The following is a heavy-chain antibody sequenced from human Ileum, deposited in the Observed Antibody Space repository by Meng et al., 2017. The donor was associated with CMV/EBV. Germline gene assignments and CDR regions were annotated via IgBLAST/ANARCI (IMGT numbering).Heavy chain of an antibody. V-gene: IGHV4-39*02. CDR3: ARDLKRLSDNYYDLLTATPNGAFDY. CDR2: ISHSGNA. D-gene: IGHD3-9*01. Sequence: WGWIGQSPGKGLEWIGSISHSGNAFYDPSLKSQVTVSIDTSKNQLSLHLNSVTAADTAIYYCARDLKRLSDNYYDLLTATPNGAFDYWGQGTLVTVSS. J-gene: IGHJ4*02.